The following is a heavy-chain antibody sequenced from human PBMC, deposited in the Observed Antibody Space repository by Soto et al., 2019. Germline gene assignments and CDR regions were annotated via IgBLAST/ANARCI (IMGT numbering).Heavy chain of an antibody. CDR3: ARDFTDSSGPTLGMGV. CDR2: IYYSGST. V-gene: IGHV4-31*03. J-gene: IGHJ6*02. D-gene: IGHD6-19*01. Sequence: QVQLQESGPGLVKPSQTLSLTCTVSGGSISSGGYYWSWIRQHPGKGLEWIGYIYYSGSTYYNPSLKSRVTISVDPSKNQSSLKLSSVTAADTAVYYCARDFTDSSGPTLGMGVWGQGTTVTVSS. CDR1: GGSISSGGYY.